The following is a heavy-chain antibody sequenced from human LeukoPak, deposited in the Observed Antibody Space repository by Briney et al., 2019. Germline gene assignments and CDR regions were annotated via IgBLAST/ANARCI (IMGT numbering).Heavy chain of an antibody. J-gene: IGHJ6*03. CDR2: IYYSGST. D-gene: IGHD2-15*01. V-gene: IGHV4-59*01. CDR3: ARVGRASSYYYYYYYYMDV. Sequence: SETLSLTCTVSGGSISSYYWSWIRQPPGKGPEWIGYIYYSGSTNYNPSLKSRVTISVDTSKNQFSLKLSSVTAADTAVYYCARVGRASSYYYYYYYYMDVWGKGTTVTVSS. CDR1: GGSISSYY.